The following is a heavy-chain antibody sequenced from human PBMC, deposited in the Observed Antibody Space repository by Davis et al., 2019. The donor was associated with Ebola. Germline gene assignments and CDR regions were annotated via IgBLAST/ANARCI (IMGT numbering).Heavy chain of an antibody. Sequence: SETLSLTCTVSGGSISSVGYYWSWIRQRPGKGLEWIGYIHYSGTSYNTPSLKSRVTLSVDTSKNQFSLKLSSVTAADTAVYYCARGRRYSYGPPRYWGQGTLVTVSS. CDR1: GGSISSVGYY. CDR3: ARGRRYSYGPPRY. V-gene: IGHV4-31*03. CDR2: IHYSGTS. D-gene: IGHD5-18*01. J-gene: IGHJ4*02.